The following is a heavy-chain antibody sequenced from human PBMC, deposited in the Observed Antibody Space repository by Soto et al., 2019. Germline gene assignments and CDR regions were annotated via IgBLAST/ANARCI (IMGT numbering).Heavy chain of an antibody. CDR1: GDAISSYS. Sequence: PXXTLSLPFTVSGDAISSYSWGWIRQPPGKGLEWIGNIHYNGNTKYSPSLKSRVTMSVDTSKNHFSLKLIYVTTADTAVYFCARLRLTGYFDYWGQGTLVTVSS. V-gene: IGHV4-59*01. J-gene: IGHJ4*02. CDR3: ARLRLTGYFDY. CDR2: IHYNGNT.